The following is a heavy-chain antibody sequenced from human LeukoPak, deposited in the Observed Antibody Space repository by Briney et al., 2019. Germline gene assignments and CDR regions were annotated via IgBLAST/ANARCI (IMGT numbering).Heavy chain of an antibody. D-gene: IGHD6-13*01. CDR2: INSDGSST. Sequence: QPGGSLRLSCAASGFTFSSYWMHWVRQAPGKGLVWVSRINSDGSSTSYADSVKGRFTISRGNAKDSLYLQMNSLRAEDTAVYYCARDYFTSAAAVNWFDPWGQGTLVTVSS. CDR3: ARDYFTSAAAVNWFDP. CDR1: GFTFSSYW. J-gene: IGHJ5*02. V-gene: IGHV3-74*01.